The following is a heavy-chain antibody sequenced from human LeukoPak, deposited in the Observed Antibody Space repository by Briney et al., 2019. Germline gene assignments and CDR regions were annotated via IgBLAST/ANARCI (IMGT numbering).Heavy chain of an antibody. V-gene: IGHV3-74*01. CDR1: GFTFSSYW. D-gene: IGHD2-15*01. J-gene: IGHJ5*02. CDR2: INNDGSGT. CDR3: VRGGESTWS. Sequence: TGGSLRLSCAASGFTFSSYWMLWVRQAPGKGPVWVSRINNDGSGTTYADSVKGRFTISRDDAKNTLYLQMNSLRAEDTAVYYCVRGGESTWSWGQGTLVTVSS.